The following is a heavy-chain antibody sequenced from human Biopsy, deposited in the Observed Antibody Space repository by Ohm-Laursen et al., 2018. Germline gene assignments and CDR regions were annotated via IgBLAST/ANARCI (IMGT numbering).Heavy chain of an antibody. CDR1: GGSISGYH. J-gene: IGHJ4*02. Sequence: SQTLSLTCSASGGSISGYHWSWIRKSPGKGLEWLAYTSYTGGITSNPPLNGRATMSLDTSKNQFSLRLIYVTAADTAVYYCARMPHFDYWGQGILVTVSS. D-gene: IGHD2-2*01. CDR3: ARMPHFDY. CDR2: TSYTGGI. V-gene: IGHV4-59*01.